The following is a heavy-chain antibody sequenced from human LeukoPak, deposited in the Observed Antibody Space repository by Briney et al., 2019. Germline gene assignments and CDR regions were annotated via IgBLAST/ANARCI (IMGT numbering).Heavy chain of an antibody. CDR3: ARDRDHGYYDTNGYRRVNAFDI. J-gene: IGHJ3*02. CDR2: ISSSGSTI. D-gene: IGHD3-22*01. V-gene: IGHV3-48*03. Sequence: GWSLRLSCAASGFTFSSYEMNWVRQAPGKGLEWVSYISSSGSTIYYPDSVKGRFTISRNNAKKSLYLQINILTADDTAVYYCARDRDHGYYDTNGYRRVNAFDIWGQGTMVTVSS. CDR1: GFTFSSYE.